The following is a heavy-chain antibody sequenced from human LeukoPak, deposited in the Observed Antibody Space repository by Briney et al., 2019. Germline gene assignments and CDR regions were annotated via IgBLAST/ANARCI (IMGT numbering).Heavy chain of an antibody. D-gene: IGHD3-10*01. CDR1: GGSFSGYY. V-gene: IGHV4-34*01. Sequence: SETLSLTCAVYGGSFSGYYWSWIRQPPGKGLEWIGEINHSGSTNYNPSLKSRVTISVDTSKNQFSLKLSSVTAADTAVYYCARRMVRGVPFGYWGQGTLVTVSS. CDR2: INHSGST. CDR3: ARRMVRGVPFGY. J-gene: IGHJ4*02.